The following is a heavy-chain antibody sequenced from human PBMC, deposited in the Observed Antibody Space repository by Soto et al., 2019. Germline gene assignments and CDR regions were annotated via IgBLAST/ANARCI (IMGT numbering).Heavy chain of an antibody. V-gene: IGHV4-30-4*01. CDR1: GGSISSGDHY. J-gene: IGHJ4*02. CDR2: VWYRGDT. Sequence: QVQLQESGPGLVKPSQTLSLTCTVSGGSISSGDHYWSWIRQSPGKGLEWIGYVWYRGDTFYNPSLKSRLTMSVDTSKNQFSLRLSSVTAADTAVYYCVRVDHATTITTFDYWGQGILVTVSS. D-gene: IGHD4-4*01. CDR3: VRVDHATTITTFDY.